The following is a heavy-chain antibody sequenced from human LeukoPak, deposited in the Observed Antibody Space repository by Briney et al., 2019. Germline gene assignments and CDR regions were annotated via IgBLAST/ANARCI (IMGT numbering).Heavy chain of an antibody. CDR1: GFTFSSYA. D-gene: IGHD5-18*01. CDR3: ANLGPVDTAMEDY. Sequence: GGSLRLSCAASGFTFSSYAMHWVRQAPGKGLEWVAVISYDGSNKYYADSVKGRFTISRDNSKNTLYLQMNSLRAEDTAVYYCANLGPVDTAMEDYWGQGTLVTVSS. J-gene: IGHJ4*02. CDR2: ISYDGSNK. V-gene: IGHV3-30-3*01.